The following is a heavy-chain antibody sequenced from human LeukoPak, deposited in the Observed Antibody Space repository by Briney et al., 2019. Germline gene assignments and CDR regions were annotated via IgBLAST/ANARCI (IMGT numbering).Heavy chain of an antibody. CDR1: GGSISSDDYY. CDR2: IYTTGNT. J-gene: IGHJ4*02. Sequence: SETLSLTCTESGGSISSDDYYWNWIRQPAGRGLEWIGRIYTTGNTMYNPSLESRVSMSIDTSKNQVSLKAKSVTAADTAVCYCARGGTLFTFFDSWGQGTLVTVSS. D-gene: IGHD2/OR15-2a*01. V-gene: IGHV4-61*02. CDR3: ARGGTLFTFFDS.